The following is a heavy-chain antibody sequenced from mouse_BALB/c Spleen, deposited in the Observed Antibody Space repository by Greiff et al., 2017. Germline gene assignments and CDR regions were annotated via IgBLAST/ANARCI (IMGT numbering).Heavy chain of an antibody. CDR1: GFTFSSFG. D-gene: IGHD1-1*01. J-gene: IGHJ2*01. CDR3: ARDVYYGSFDY. CDR2: ISSGSSTI. V-gene: IGHV5-17*02. Sequence: EVKVVESGGGLVQPGGSRKLSCAASGFTFSSFGMHWVRQAPEKGLEWVAYISSGSSTIYYADTVKGRFTISRDNPKNTLFLQMTSLRSEDTAMYYCARDVYYGSFDYWGQGTTLTVSS.